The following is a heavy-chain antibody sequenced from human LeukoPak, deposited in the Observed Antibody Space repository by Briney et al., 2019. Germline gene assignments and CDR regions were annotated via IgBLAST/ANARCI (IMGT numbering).Heavy chain of an antibody. V-gene: IGHV4-30-4*01. CDR3: ARSRQTPGFDP. D-gene: IGHD4-23*01. CDR2: IDHSGTT. J-gene: IGHJ5*02. CDR1: GGSISSGDSY. Sequence: SQTLSLTCTVSGGSISSGDSYWTWIRQPPGKGLEWIGYIDHSGTTYYNPSLKSRVTISVDTSKNQFSLKLSSVTAADTAVYYCARSRQTPGFDPWGQGTLVTVSS.